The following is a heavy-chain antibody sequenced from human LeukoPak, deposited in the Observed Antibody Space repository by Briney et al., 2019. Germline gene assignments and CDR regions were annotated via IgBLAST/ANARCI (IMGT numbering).Heavy chain of an antibody. Sequence: GGSLRLSCAASGFTFSSYSMNWVRQAPGKGLEWVSSISSSSSYIYYADSVKGRFTISRDNAKNSPYLQMNSLRAEDTALYYCASSSSAYYYYYYMDVWGKGTTVTVSS. CDR1: GFTFSSYS. J-gene: IGHJ6*03. CDR2: ISSSSSYI. CDR3: ASSSSAYYYYYYMDV. V-gene: IGHV3-21*04. D-gene: IGHD6-6*01.